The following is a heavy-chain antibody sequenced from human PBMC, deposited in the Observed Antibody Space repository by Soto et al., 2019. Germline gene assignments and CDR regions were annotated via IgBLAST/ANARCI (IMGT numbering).Heavy chain of an antibody. D-gene: IGHD4-17*01. V-gene: IGHV4-61*01. Sequence: XTLYLPCTVSGGSFSSGSYYWSWIRQPPGKGLGWIGYIYYSGSNNYNPSIKSRVTTSVDTSKNQFYLKLSSVTHADTAVYYCARVNERWDYVYYYGMDVWGQGTTVTVSS. CDR2: IYYSGSN. CDR3: ARVNERWDYVYYYGMDV. J-gene: IGHJ6*02. CDR1: GGSFSSGSYY.